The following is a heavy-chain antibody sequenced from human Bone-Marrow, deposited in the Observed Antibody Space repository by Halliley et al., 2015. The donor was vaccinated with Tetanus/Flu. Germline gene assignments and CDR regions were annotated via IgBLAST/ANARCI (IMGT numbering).Heavy chain of an antibody. CDR1: GYGFNTYW. D-gene: IGHD6-6*01. J-gene: IGHJ6*02. CDR2: IYPADATT. CDR3: ARHDSTPSGTYYYQFGVAL. V-gene: IGHV5-51*01. Sequence: QLVQSGAEVKRPGESLKISCKGSGYGFNTYWIGWVRQMPGRGLEWMGIIYPADATTRYSPSFQGQVTISADKSISTAYLQWSSLKASDSAIYYCARHDSTPSGTYYYQFGVALWGPGTTVTVSS.